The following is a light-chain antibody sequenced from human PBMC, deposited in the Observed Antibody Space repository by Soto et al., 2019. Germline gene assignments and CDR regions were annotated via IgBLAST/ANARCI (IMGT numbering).Light chain of an antibody. CDR3: SSYAGTNNFV. V-gene: IGLV2-8*01. J-gene: IGLJ1*01. Sequence: QSALTQPPSASGSPGQSVTISCTGTSSDVGFYNYVSWYQQHPGKAPKLIISEVSQRPPGVPDRFSGSKSGNTASLTVSGLQAEDEADYYCSSYAGTNNFVFGTGTKLTVL. CDR2: EVS. CDR1: SSDVGFYNY.